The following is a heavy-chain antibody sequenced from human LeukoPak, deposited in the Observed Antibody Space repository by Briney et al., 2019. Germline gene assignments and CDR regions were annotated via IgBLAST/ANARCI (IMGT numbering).Heavy chain of an antibody. V-gene: IGHV4-39*07. D-gene: IGHD5-24*01. CDR2: IYYSGDT. CDR1: GGSISSSSHY. Sequence: SETLSLTCTVSGGSISSSSHYWGWIRQPPGKGLEWIGSIYYSGDTYYNPSLKSRVTTSVDTSKSQFSLRLSSVTAADTAVYYCARVRDGYTRVSDYWGQGTLVTVSS. CDR3: ARVRDGYTRVSDY. J-gene: IGHJ4*02.